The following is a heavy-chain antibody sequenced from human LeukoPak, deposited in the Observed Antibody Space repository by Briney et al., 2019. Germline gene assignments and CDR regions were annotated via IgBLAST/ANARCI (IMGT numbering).Heavy chain of an antibody. CDR3: ARVGKTYYYDSSGYQVDY. V-gene: IGHV4-30-4*08. D-gene: IGHD3-22*01. CDR2: IYYSGST. J-gene: IGHJ4*02. Sequence: SQTLSLTCTVSGGSISSGDYYWSWIRQPPGKGLEWIGYIYYSGSTYYNPSLKSRVTISVDTSKNQFSLKLSSVTAADTAVYYCARVGKTYYYDSSGYQVDYWGQGTLVTVSS. CDR1: GGSISSGDYY.